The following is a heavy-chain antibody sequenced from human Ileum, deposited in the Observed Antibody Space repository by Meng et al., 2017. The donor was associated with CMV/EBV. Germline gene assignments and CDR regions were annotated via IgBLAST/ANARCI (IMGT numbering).Heavy chain of an antibody. CDR1: GASVNSDTYY. Sequence: SETLSLTCTVSGASVNSDTYYWSWIRQSPGKGLEWIGYIDNRGTTYYNPSLKSRVTISLDTSKNQFFLKLASVTAADTAVYYCASGGSSTRVLWGYWGQGTLVTVSS. V-gene: IGHV4-61*01. CDR3: ASGGSSTRVLWGY. D-gene: IGHD2-2*01. CDR2: IDNRGTT. J-gene: IGHJ4*02.